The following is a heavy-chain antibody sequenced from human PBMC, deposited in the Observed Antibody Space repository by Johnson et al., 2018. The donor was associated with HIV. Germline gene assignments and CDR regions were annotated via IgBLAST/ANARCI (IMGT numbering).Heavy chain of an antibody. V-gene: IGHV3-30*04. CDR1: GFTFSSYA. Sequence: QVQLMESGGGLVQPGGSLRLSCAASGFTFSSYAMHWVRQAPGKGLEWVAVISYDGSNKYYADSVKGRFTISRDNAKNTLYLQMNSLRAEDTAVYYCARERYGSQAIDGFDIWGQGTMVTVSS. J-gene: IGHJ3*02. CDR2: ISYDGSNK. D-gene: IGHD2-15*01. CDR3: ARERYGSQAIDGFDI.